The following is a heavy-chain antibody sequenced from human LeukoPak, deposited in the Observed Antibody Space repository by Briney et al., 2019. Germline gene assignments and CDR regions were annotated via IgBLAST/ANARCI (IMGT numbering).Heavy chain of an antibody. V-gene: IGHV3-20*04. D-gene: IGHD3-10*01. Sequence: GGSLRLSCAASGFTFDDYGMSWVRQAPGKGLEWVSGINWNGGSTGYADSVKGRFTISRDNAKNSLYLQMNSLRAEDTAVYYCARVAYYYGSGSPDFDYWGQGTLVTVSS. CDR3: ARVAYYYGSGSPDFDY. J-gene: IGHJ4*02. CDR2: INWNGGST. CDR1: GFTFDDYG.